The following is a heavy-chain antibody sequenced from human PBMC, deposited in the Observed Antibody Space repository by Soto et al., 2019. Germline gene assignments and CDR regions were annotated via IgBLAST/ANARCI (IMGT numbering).Heavy chain of an antibody. Sequence: EVQLVESGGGLVQPGGSLKLSCAASGFTFSDSAMHWVRQASGKGLEWVGRIRSKANNYATAYAASVKGRFTISRDDSNNTAYLQMNSLKTEDTAVYYCSRGYCGGGSCYFYYAMDVWGQGTTVTVSS. J-gene: IGHJ6*02. D-gene: IGHD2-15*01. CDR3: SRGYCGGGSCYFYYAMDV. V-gene: IGHV3-73*02. CDR1: GFTFSDSA. CDR2: IRSKANNYAT.